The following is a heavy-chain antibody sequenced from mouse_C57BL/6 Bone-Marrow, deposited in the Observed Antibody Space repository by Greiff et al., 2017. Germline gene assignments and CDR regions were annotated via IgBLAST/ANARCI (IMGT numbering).Heavy chain of an antibody. CDR2: IWTGGGT. V-gene: IGHV2-9-1*01. J-gene: IGHJ1*03. CDR3: ARIFSIYYDGYFEV. CDR1: GFSLTSYA. Sequence: VHLVESGPGLVAPSQSLSITCTVSGFSLTSYAISWVRQPPGKGLEWLGVIWTGGGTNYNSALKSRLSISKDNSKSQVFLKMNSLQTDDTARYYCARIFSIYYDGYFEVWGTGTTVTVAS. D-gene: IGHD1-1*01.